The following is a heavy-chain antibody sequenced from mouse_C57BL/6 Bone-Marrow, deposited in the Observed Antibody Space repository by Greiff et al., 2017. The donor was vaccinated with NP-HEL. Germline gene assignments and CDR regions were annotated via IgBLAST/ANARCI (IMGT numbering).Heavy chain of an antibody. V-gene: IGHV1-81*01. D-gene: IGHD2-1*01. Sequence: QVQLQQSGAELARPGASVKLSCKASGYTFTSYGISWVKQRTGQGLEWIGEIYPRSGNTYSNAKLTGKATLTADKSSSTAYMELRSLTSEDSAVYFCARGGYGNYGAYWGQGTLVTVSA. CDR3: ARGGYGNYGAY. J-gene: IGHJ3*01. CDR2: IYPRSGNT. CDR1: GYTFTSYG.